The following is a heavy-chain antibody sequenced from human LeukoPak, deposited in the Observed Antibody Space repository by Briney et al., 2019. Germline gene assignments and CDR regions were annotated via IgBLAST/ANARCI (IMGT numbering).Heavy chain of an antibody. V-gene: IGHV3-23*01. J-gene: IGHJ4*02. D-gene: IGHD3-16*01. CDR2: FGGRGGST. CDR3: AKDYAVGSIDY. Sequence: GGSLRLSCAASGFTFSDYGMSWVRQAPGKGLEWVSTFGGRGGSTYYADSVKGRFTISRDNSRNTLYLQMNSLRAEDTALYYCAKDYAVGSIDYWGQGTLVTVSS. CDR1: GFTFSDYG.